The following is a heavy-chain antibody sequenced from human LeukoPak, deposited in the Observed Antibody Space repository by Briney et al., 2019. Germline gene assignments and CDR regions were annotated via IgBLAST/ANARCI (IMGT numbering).Heavy chain of an antibody. CDR3: ARSRSGSYFTFDY. CDR1: GYSISSGYY. V-gene: IGHV4-38-2*02. CDR2: VYHSGST. Sequence: SETLSLTCTVSGYSISSGYYWGWIRQPPGKGLEWIGSVYHSGSTYYNPSLKSRVTISVDTSKNQFSLKLSSVTAADTAVYYCARSRSGSYFTFDYWGQGTLVTVSS. J-gene: IGHJ4*02. D-gene: IGHD1-26*01.